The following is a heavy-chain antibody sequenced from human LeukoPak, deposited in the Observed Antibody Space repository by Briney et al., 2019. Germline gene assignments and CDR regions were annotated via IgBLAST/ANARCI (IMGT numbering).Heavy chain of an antibody. CDR3: ARAQKTYYYDSSGYYVAY. V-gene: IGHV4-30-4*08. CDR1: SGSISSYY. CDR2: IYYSGST. Sequence: PSETLSLTCTVSSGSISSYYWNWIRQPPGKGLEWIGYIYYSGSTYYNPSLKSRVTISVDTSKNQFSLKLSSVTAADTAVYYCARAQKTYYYDSSGYYVAYWGQGTLVTVSS. D-gene: IGHD3-22*01. J-gene: IGHJ4*02.